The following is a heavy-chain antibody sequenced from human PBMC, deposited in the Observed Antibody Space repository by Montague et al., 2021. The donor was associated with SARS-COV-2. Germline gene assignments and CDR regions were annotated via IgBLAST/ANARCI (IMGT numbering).Heavy chain of an antibody. CDR2: ISGASDYI. D-gene: IGHD3-16*01. V-gene: IGHV3-21*06. J-gene: IGHJ6*02. CDR1: GFTFSSHG. CDR3: TREKGLDGMDV. Sequence: SLRLSCAASGFTFSSHGFNWVRQAPGKGLEWVSSISGASDYICYATSVKGRFTTSRDNVKNSLYLEMNSLRVEDTAVYYCTREKGLDGMDVWGQGTTVTVS.